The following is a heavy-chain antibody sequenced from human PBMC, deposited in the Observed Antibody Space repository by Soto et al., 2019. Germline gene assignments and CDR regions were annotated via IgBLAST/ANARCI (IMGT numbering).Heavy chain of an antibody. J-gene: IGHJ6*02. CDR3: ARGRGSGSSWHYYYYGMDV. CDR1: GGSISSGGYY. CDR2: IYYSGST. Sequence: SETLSLTCTVSGGSISSGGYYWSWIRQHPGKGLEWIGYIYYSGSTYYNPSLKSRVTISVDTSKNQFSLKLSSVTAADTAVYYCARGRGSGSSWHYYYYGMDVWGQGTTVTVSS. V-gene: IGHV4-31*03. D-gene: IGHD6-13*01.